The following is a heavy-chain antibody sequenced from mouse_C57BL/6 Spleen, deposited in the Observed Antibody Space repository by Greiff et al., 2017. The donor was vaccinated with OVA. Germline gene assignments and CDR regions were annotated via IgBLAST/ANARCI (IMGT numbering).Heavy chain of an antibody. D-gene: IGHD1-1*01. Sequence: QVQLKQSGPGLVQPSQSLSITCTASGFSLTSYGVHWVRQSPGKGLEWLGVIWSGGSTDYNAAYITSQSTSKDNSKSQVFFKMNSLQADDTAIYYCARRELLGAMDYWGQGTSVTVSS. CDR2: IWSGGST. CDR1: GFSLTSYG. J-gene: IGHJ4*01. V-gene: IGHV2-2*01. CDR3: ARRELLGAMDY.